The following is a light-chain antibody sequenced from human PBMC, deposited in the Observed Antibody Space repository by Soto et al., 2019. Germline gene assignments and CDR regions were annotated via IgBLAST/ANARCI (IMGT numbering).Light chain of an antibody. CDR1: STDIGAYNY. Sequence: QSVLTLPASVSGSPGQSITISCTGTSTDIGAYNYVSWYQQHPGKAPKLLIYEVTNRPSGVPNRFSGSKSGNTASLTISGLQAEDEANYYCNSYTPISNRVLGTGNKVTVL. J-gene: IGLJ1*01. CDR2: EVT. CDR3: NSYTPISNRV. V-gene: IGLV2-14*01.